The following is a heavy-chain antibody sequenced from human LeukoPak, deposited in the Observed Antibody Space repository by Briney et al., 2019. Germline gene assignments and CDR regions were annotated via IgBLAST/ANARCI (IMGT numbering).Heavy chain of an antibody. J-gene: IGHJ4*02. V-gene: IGHV1-18*01. Sequence: GASVKVSCKASGYTFTSYGISGVRPAPGQGLEWMGWISAYNGNTNYAQKLQGRVTMTTDTSTSTAYMELRSLRSDDSAVYYCARDGHNSSGWYRHFDYWGQGPLVTVSS. CDR1: GYTFTSYG. CDR3: ARDGHNSSGWYRHFDY. D-gene: IGHD6-19*01. CDR2: ISAYNGNT.